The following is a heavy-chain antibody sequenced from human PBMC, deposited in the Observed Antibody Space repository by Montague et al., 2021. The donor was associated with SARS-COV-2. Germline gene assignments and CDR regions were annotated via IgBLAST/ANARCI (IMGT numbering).Heavy chain of an antibody. CDR2: ISYDGSNK. CDR1: GFTFSSYA. CDR3: ARAAQKQYVLLWFGELLHDAFDV. Sequence: SLRLSCAASGFTFSSYAMHWVRQAPGKGLEWVAVISYDGSNKYXXXSXXXRFXISRDNSKNTLYLQMNSLRAEGTAVYYCARAAQKQYVLLWFGELLHDAFDVWGQGTMVTVSS. D-gene: IGHD3-10*01. V-gene: IGHV3-30-3*01. J-gene: IGHJ3*01.